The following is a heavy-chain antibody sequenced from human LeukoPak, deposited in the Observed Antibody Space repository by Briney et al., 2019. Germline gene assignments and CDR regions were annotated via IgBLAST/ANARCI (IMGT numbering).Heavy chain of an antibody. D-gene: IGHD3-22*01. Sequence: TGGSLRLSCAASGFTFSSYAMSWVRQAPGKGLEWVSAISGSGGTTYYADSVKGRFTISRDNSKNTLYLQMNSLRAEDTAVYYCARDAYYYDSSGYRVAVSSFEYWGQGTLVTVSS. CDR1: GFTFSSYA. J-gene: IGHJ4*02. CDR2: ISGSGGTT. V-gene: IGHV3-23*01. CDR3: ARDAYYYDSSGYRVAVSSFEY.